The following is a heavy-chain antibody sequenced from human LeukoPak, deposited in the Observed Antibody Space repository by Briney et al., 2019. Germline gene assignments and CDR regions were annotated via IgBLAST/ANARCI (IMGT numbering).Heavy chain of an antibody. Sequence: ASVKLSCTSSGYTFTVYYMHWVRQAPGQGLEWMELININSGGTNYAQKFQGRVTMTRDTSITTAYMDLSRLRSDDTAVYYCAYSSSEPAYFGYWGQGTLVTVSS. CDR3: AYSSSEPAYFGY. D-gene: IGHD6-6*01. CDR1: GYTFTVYY. J-gene: IGHJ4*02. CDR2: ININSGGT. V-gene: IGHV1-2*02.